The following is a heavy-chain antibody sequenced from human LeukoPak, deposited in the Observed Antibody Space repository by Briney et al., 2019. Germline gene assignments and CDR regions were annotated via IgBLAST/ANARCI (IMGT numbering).Heavy chain of an antibody. J-gene: IGHJ4*02. CDR2: INSDGSST. CDR1: GFTFSSYW. Sequence: GGSQRLSCAASGFTFSSYWMHWVRQAPGKGLVWVSRINSDGSSTSYADSVKGRFTISRDNAKNTLYLQMNSLRAEDTAVYYCARGPASGSYGYWGQGTLVTVSS. D-gene: IGHD1-26*01. V-gene: IGHV3-74*01. CDR3: ARGPASGSYGY.